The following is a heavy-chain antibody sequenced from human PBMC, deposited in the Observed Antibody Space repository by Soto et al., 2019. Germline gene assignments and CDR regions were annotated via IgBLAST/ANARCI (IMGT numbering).Heavy chain of an antibody. CDR3: AKHPPFSSASDWLDP. D-gene: IGHD6-19*01. CDR2: INPDNGNT. CDR1: GYTFTRYT. Sequence: GASVKVSCKASGYTFTRYTMNWVRQAPGQRLEWMGWINPDNGNTKSSQKFQDRVIITRDTSASTAYLQWNSLKASDSAIYYCAKHPPFSSASDWLDPWGQGTLVTVSS. J-gene: IGHJ5*02. V-gene: IGHV1-3*01.